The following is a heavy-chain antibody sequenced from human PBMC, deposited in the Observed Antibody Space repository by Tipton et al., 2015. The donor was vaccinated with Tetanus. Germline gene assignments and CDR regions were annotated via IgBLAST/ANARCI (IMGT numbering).Heavy chain of an antibody. D-gene: IGHD2-15*01. Sequence: SLRLSCAASGFIFSSYGIHWVRQAPGKGLEWVAVSWYDGTDKYYADSVKGRFTISRDNSKNPLYLQMNSLRAEDTAVYYCAREADGSGGSCFSGDFDNWGQGTQVTVSS. V-gene: IGHV3-33*01. J-gene: IGHJ4*02. CDR2: SWYDGTDK. CDR1: GFIFSSYG. CDR3: AREADGSGGSCFSGDFDN.